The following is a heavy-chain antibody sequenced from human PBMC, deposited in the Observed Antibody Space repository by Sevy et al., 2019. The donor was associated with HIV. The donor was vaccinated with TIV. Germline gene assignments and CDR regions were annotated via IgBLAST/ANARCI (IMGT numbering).Heavy chain of an antibody. CDR2: ISYDGSNK. D-gene: IGHD1-26*01. Sequence: GGSLRLSCAASGFTFSSYAMHWVRQAPGKGLEWVAVISYDGSNKYYADSVKGRFTISRDNSKNTLYLQMNSLRAEDTAVYYGARDRGVRVGALLGYFDYWGQGTLVTVSS. J-gene: IGHJ4*02. CDR1: GFTFSSYA. CDR3: ARDRGVRVGALLGYFDY. V-gene: IGHV3-30-3*01.